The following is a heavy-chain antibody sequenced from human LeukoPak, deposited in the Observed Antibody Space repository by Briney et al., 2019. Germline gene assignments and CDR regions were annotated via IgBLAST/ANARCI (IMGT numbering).Heavy chain of an antibody. D-gene: IGHD1-26*01. Sequence: ASVKVSCKASGYTFTGYYMHWVRQAPGQGLEWMGWINPNSGGTNYAQKFQGRVTITRDTSISTAYMELSRLRSDDTAVYYCARSSGSYWIFDYWGQGTLVTVSS. CDR3: ARSSGSYWIFDY. V-gene: IGHV1-2*02. J-gene: IGHJ4*02. CDR1: GYTFTGYY. CDR2: INPNSGGT.